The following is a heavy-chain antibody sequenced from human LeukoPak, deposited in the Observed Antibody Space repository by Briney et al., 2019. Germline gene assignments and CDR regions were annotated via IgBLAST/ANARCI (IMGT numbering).Heavy chain of an antibody. CDR1: GFTFSSYS. CDR2: ISSSNSSI. CDR3: AKGMSYDSSPGYYYYGMDV. Sequence: GGSLRLSCAASGFTFSSYSMTWVRQAPGKGLEWVSSISSSNSSIYYADSVKGRFTISRDNAKNSLYLQMNSLRAEDTALYYCAKGMSYDSSPGYYYYGMDVWGQGTTVTVSS. D-gene: IGHD3-22*01. V-gene: IGHV3-21*04. J-gene: IGHJ6*02.